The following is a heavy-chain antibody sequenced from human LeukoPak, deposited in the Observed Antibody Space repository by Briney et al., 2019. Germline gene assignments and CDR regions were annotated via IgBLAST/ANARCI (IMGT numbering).Heavy chain of an antibody. CDR1: GYTFTSYG. CDR2: ISAYNGNI. V-gene: IGHV1-18*01. D-gene: IGHD3-10*01. Sequence: GASVKVSCKASGYTFTSYGISWVRQAPGQGLEWMGWISAYNGNINYAQKLQGRVTMTTDTSTSTAYMELRSLRSDDTAVYYCARDPAMVRGVIIRWFDPWGQGTLVTVSS. CDR3: ARDPAMVRGVIIRWFDP. J-gene: IGHJ5*02.